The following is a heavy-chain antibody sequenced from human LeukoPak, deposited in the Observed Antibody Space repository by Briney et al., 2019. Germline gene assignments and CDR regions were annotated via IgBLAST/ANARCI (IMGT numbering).Heavy chain of an antibody. J-gene: IGHJ4*02. V-gene: IGHV3-74*01. CDR2: INTDGSVT. CDR3: ARAGGYCGRISCPYYFDY. Sequence: PGGSLRLSCAASRFSFRGYWMHWVRQAPGKGLVWLSRINTDGSVTSYVDSVKGRFTISRDNAKNTLYLQMDSLRADDTAMYYCARAGGYCGRISCPYYFDYWGQGSLVAVSS. D-gene: IGHD2-15*01. CDR1: RFSFRGYW.